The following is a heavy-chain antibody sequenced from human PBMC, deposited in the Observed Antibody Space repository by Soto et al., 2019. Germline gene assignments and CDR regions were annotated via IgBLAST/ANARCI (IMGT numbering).Heavy chain of an antibody. CDR3: ARHYCSSTSCYPVYYYYYGMDV. D-gene: IGHD2-2*01. CDR1: GYSFTSYW. CDR2: IYPGDSDT. J-gene: IGHJ6*02. V-gene: IGHV5-51*01. Sequence: PGESLKISFKGPGYSFTSYWIGWVRQMPGKGLEWMGIIYPGDSDTRYSPSFQGQVTISADKSISTAYLQWSSLKASDTAMYYCARHYCSSTSCYPVYYYYYGMDVWGQGTTATVSS.